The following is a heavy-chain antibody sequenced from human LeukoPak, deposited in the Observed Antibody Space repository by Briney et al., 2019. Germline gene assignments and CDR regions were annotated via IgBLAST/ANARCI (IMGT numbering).Heavy chain of an antibody. D-gene: IGHD3-10*01. V-gene: IGHV3-66*01. Sequence: GGSLRLSCAASGFTVSSNYMSWVRQAPGKGLEWVSVIYSGGSTYYADSVKGRFTISRDNSKNTLYLQMNSLRAEDTAVYYCASDPYYYGSGSYPMDVWGQGTTVTVSS. J-gene: IGHJ6*02. CDR2: IYSGGST. CDR3: ASDPYYYGSGSYPMDV. CDR1: GFTVSSNY.